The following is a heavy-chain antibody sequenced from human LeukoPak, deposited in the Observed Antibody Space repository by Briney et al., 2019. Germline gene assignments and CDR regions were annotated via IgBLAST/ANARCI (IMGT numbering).Heavy chain of an antibody. Sequence: GGSRDPSCAASGFTFSSSNTNRIGQAPGKGLEWVSFISSGNSFIYYADSVKGRFTISRDNAKNSLYLQMNNLRAEDTAVYYCARDTSGRYLEYWGQ. J-gene: IGHJ4*02. D-gene: IGHD1-26*01. CDR2: ISSGNSFI. CDR1: GFTFSSSN. V-gene: IGHV3-21*01. CDR3: ARDTSGRYLEY.